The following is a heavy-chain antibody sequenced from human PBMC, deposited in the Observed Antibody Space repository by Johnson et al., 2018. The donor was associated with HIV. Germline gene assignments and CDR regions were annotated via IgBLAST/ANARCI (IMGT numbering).Heavy chain of an antibody. J-gene: IGHJ3*02. Sequence: MLLVESGGGVVQPGRSLRLSCAASGFTFSSYPMHWVRQAPGKGLEWVSGFYSGGSTYYADSVKGRFIISRDNSKNTLYLQMNSLRVEDTAVYYCATRDPTHRPGVFDIWGQGTMVTVSS. CDR3: ATRDPTHRPGVFDI. CDR2: FYSGGST. V-gene: IGHV3-53*01. D-gene: IGHD1-14*01. CDR1: GFTFSSYP.